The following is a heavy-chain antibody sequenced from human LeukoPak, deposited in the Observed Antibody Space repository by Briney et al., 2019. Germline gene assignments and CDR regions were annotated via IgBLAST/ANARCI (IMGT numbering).Heavy chain of an antibody. CDR1: GFTFSTSW. D-gene: IGHD5-24*01. CDR3: TRDGYNGGGFDI. J-gene: IGHJ3*02. Sequence: GRSLSLSCATSGFTFSTSWMHWVRHAPGNGLVWVSRINTDGNTRDYEYSGKGRFTSSRDNSKNTLHLQMNSLRAEDTAVYYCTRDGYNGGGFDIWGLGTMVTVSS. CDR2: INTDGNTR. V-gene: IGHV3-74*01.